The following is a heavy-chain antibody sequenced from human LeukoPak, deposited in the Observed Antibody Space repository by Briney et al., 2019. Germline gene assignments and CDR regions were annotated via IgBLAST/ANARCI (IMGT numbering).Heavy chain of an antibody. D-gene: IGHD5-12*01. CDR2: IYYSGST. CDR1: SDSISSYY. V-gene: IGHV4-31*03. J-gene: IGHJ4*02. CDR3: ARESGYGDYFDY. Sequence: SETLSLTCTVSSDSISSYYWSWIRQHPGKGLEWIGYIYYSGSTYYNPSLKSRVTISVDTSKNQFSLKLSSVTAADTAVYYCARESGYGDYFDYWGQGTLVTVSS.